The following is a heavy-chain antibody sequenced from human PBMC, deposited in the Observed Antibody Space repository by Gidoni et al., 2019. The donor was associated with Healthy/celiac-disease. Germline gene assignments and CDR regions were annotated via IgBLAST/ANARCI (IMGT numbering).Heavy chain of an antibody. J-gene: IGHJ6*02. D-gene: IGHD2-2*01. CDR3: ARDVVPAAIPYHYGMDV. CDR2: INPNSGGT. CDR1: GYTFTGSY. Sequence: QVQLVQSGAEVKKPGASVKVSCKASGYTFTGSYMHWVRQAPGQGLEWMGWINPNSGGTNYAQKFQGRVTMTRDTSISTAYMELSRLRSDDTAVYYCARDVVPAAIPYHYGMDVWGQGTTVTVSS. V-gene: IGHV1-2*02.